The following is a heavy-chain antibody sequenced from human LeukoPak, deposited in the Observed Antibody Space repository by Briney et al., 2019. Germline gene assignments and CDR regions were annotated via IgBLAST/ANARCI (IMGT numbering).Heavy chain of an antibody. D-gene: IGHD7-27*01. J-gene: IGHJ4*02. V-gene: IGHV4-59*01. CDR3: ARHREDWGFDS. CDR1: GGSISSYY. CDR2: IYYSGST. Sequence: SETLSLTCTVSGGSISSYYWSWIRQPPGRGLEWIGCIYYSGSTNYNPSLKSRVTISVDTSKNQFSLKLSSVTAADTAVYYCARHREDWGFDSWGQGTLVTVSS.